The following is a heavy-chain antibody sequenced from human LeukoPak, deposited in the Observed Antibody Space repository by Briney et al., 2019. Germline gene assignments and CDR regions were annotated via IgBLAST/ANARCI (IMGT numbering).Heavy chain of an antibody. V-gene: IGHV4-59*01. CDR3: ARWGEAAAGIYY. CDR1: GVSINSYY. J-gene: IGHJ4*02. Sequence: SETLSLTCTVSGVSINSYYWSWIRQPPGKGLEWLGYIYYSGSTNYNPSLRSRITISVDTSKNEFSLKLSSVTAADTAVYYCARWGEAAAGIYYWGQGALVTVSS. D-gene: IGHD6-13*01. CDR2: IYYSGST.